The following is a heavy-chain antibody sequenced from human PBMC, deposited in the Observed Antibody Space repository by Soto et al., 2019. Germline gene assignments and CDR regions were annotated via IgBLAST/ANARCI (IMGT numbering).Heavy chain of an antibody. CDR2: IVVSSGTT. CDR1: GGTFSSYA. D-gene: IGHD2-2*01. V-gene: IGHV1-58*02. J-gene: IGHJ6*02. Sequence: SVKVSCKASGGTFSSYAISWVRQAPGQRLEWIGGIVVSSGTTNYAQKFQDRVTITRDMSTSTAYMELSSLRSEDTAVYYCAADLVFSAVHYYGMDVWGQGTTVTVSS. CDR3: AADLVFSAVHYYGMDV.